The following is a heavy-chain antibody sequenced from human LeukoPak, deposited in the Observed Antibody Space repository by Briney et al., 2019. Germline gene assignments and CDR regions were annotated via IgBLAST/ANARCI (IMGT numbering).Heavy chain of an antibody. J-gene: IGHJ6*03. CDR2: INHSGST. V-gene: IGHV4-34*01. CDR3: ARVTQLWIPSTYYYYYYMDV. Sequence: LRLSCAASGFTFSDYYMSWIRQAPGKGLEWIGEINHSGSTNYNPSLKSRVTISVDTSKNQFSLKLSSVTAADTAVYYCARVTQLWIPSTYYYYYYMDVWGKGTTVTVFS. D-gene: IGHD5-18*01. CDR1: GFTFSDYY.